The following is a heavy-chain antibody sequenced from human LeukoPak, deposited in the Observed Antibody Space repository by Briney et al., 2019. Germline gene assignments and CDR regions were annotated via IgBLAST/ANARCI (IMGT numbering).Heavy chain of an antibody. CDR2: INPSGST. J-gene: IGHJ4*02. CDR1: GGSFSGYY. D-gene: IGHD5-12*01. CDR3: ARPRGYDYDC. V-gene: IGHV4-34*01. Sequence: SETLSLTCAVYGGSFSGYYWSWIRQPPGKGLEWIGEINPSGSTNYNPSLKSRVTISVDTSKNQFSLKLSSVTAADTAVYYCARPRGYDYDCWGQGTLVTVSS.